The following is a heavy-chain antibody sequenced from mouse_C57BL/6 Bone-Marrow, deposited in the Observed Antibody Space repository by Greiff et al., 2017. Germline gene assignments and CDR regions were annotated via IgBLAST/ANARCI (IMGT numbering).Heavy chain of an antibody. CDR2: IDPSASYT. CDR3: ERWGHYWYFDV. CDR1: GYTFTSYW. V-gene: IGHV1-59*01. Sequence: QVQLQQPGAELVRPGTSVKLSCKASGYTFTSYWMHWVKQRPGQGLEWIGVIDPSASYTNYNQKFKGKATFTVDTSSSTAYMRLSSLTSEDSAVYYRERWGHYWYFDVWGTGTTVTVAS. J-gene: IGHJ1*03.